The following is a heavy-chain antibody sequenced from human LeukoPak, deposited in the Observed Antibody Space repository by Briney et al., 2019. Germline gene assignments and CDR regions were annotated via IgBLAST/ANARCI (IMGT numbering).Heavy chain of an antibody. J-gene: IGHJ5*02. Sequence: GESLKISCKGSGYSFTSYRIGWVRQMPGKGLEWMGIIYPGDSDTRYSPSFQGQVTISADKSISTAYLQWSSLKASDTAMYYWARGVCSVATIVDWFDPWGQGTLVTVSS. CDR3: ARGVCSVATIVDWFDP. V-gene: IGHV5-51*01. CDR2: IYPGDSDT. D-gene: IGHD5-12*01. CDR1: GYSFTSYR.